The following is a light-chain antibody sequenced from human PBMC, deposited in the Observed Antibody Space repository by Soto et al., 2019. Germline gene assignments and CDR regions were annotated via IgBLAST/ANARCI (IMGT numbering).Light chain of an antibody. J-gene: IGKJ1*01. CDR2: AVS. V-gene: IGKV1-39*01. Sequence: DIQMNQFPSSLSASIGDRATLTCRASQRIGTNLNCYQQSQGKDPKLLIYAVSSLQSGVSSRFSGSGSGTDFTLSINSIQREDFATYYCQQTYSAPPLFGQRDQGGYQ. CDR3: QQTYSAPPL. CDR1: QRIGTN.